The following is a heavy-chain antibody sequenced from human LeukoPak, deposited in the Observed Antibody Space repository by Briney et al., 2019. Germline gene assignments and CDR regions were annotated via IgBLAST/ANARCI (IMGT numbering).Heavy chain of an antibody. CDR3: AREARIAVAGSRFDP. J-gene: IGHJ5*02. CDR1: GGSIGSNNYY. V-gene: IGHV4-39*07. Sequence: SETLSLTCTVSGGSIGSNNYYWGWIRQPPGKGLEWIGSIFHNGSTYYNPSLKSRVSISLDTSQNQFSLRLTSVTAADTAVYYCAREARIAVAGSRFDPWGQGTLVTVSS. CDR2: IFHNGST. D-gene: IGHD6-19*01.